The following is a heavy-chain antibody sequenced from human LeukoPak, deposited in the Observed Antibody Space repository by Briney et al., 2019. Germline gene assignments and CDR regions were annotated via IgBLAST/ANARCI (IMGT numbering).Heavy chain of an antibody. CDR2: IYYSGST. CDR1: GDSLSSGDYY. CDR3: ARVNCSGGSCYWDGAFDI. Sequence: SETLSLTCTVSGDSLSSGDYYWSWIRQPPGKGLEWIWYIYYSGSTYYNPSLKSRVTISVDTSKNQFSLKLSSVTAADTAVYYCARVNCSGGSCYWDGAFDIWGQGTMVTVSS. V-gene: IGHV4-30-4*08. D-gene: IGHD2-15*01. J-gene: IGHJ3*02.